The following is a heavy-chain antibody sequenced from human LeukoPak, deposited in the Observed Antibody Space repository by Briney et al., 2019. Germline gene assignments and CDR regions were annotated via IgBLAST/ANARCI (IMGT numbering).Heavy chain of an antibody. Sequence: GGSLRLSCAASGLTFTRYAMIWVSQAPGKGLEWVSLISRGGNTHYADSVEGRFTISRDNSKNTLYLQMNSLRAEDTAVYHCAKHLDSSGEYSYMLWGEGTLVTVSS. CDR3: AKHLDSSGEYSYML. V-gene: IGHV3-23*01. D-gene: IGHD3-22*01. CDR2: ISRGGNT. J-gene: IGHJ4*02. CDR1: GLTFTRYA.